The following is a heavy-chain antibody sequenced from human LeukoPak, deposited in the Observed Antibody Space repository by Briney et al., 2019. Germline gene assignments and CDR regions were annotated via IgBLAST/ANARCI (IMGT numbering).Heavy chain of an antibody. D-gene: IGHD3-10*01. CDR3: ARAAGESYFDY. V-gene: IGHV3-33*01. J-gene: IGHJ4*02. CDR1: GFSFSSYG. Sequence: PGGSLRLSCAASGFSFSSYGIQWVRQAPGKGPEWVAGIWYDGSNKYYADSVKGRSTISRDNSKNTLYLQMNSLRAEDTAVYYCARAAGESYFDYWGQGTLVTVSS. CDR2: IWYDGSNK.